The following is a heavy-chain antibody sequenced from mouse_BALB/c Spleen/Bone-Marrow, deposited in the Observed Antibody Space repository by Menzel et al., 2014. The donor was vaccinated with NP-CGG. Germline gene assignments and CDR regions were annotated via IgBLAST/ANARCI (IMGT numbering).Heavy chain of an antibody. V-gene: IGHV5-4*02. CDR3: ARDGDYRYAWFSY. CDR2: ISDGGGHT. J-gene: IGHJ3*01. CDR1: GFSFSDHY. D-gene: IGHD2-14*01. Sequence: DVKLQESGGRLVKPGGSLKLSCAASGFSFSDHYMYWVRQTPEKRLEWVATISDGGGHTYYPDSVKGRFTISRDNAKNNLYLQMSSLKSEDTAMYHCARDGDYRYAWFSYWGQGTPVTVSA.